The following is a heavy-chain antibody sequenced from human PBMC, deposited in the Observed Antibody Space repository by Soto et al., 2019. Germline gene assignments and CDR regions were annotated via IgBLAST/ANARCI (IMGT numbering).Heavy chain of an antibody. CDR2: ISSTTNYI. Sequence: GGSLRLSCAASGFTFTGYSMNWVRQAPGKGLESVSSISSTTNYIYYGDSMKGRFTISRDNAKNSLYLEMNSLRAEDTAVYYCARESEDLTSNFDYWGQGTLVTVSS. V-gene: IGHV3-21*06. J-gene: IGHJ4*02. CDR1: GFTFTGYS. CDR3: ARESEDLTSNFDY.